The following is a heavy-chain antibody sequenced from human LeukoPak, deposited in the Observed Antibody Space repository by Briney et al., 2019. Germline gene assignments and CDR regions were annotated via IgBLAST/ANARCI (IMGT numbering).Heavy chain of an antibody. CDR2: MNPNSGNT. V-gene: IGHV1-8*03. Sequence: ASVKVSCKASGYTFTSYDINWVRQATGQGLEWMGWMNPNSGNTGYAQKFQGRVTITRNTSISTAYMELSSLRSEDTAVYYCARAGITIFGVVTQYYMDVWGKGTTVTVSS. CDR3: ARAGITIFGVVTQYYMDV. CDR1: GYTFTSYD. D-gene: IGHD3-3*01. J-gene: IGHJ6*03.